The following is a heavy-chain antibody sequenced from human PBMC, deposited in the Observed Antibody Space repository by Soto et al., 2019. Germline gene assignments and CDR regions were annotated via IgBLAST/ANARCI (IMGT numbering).Heavy chain of an antibody. CDR2: IYWDDDK. V-gene: IGHV2-5*02. CDR3: AYRQDYRGSWASGWCDP. D-gene: IGHD6-13*01. CDR1: GFSLSTSGVG. J-gene: IGHJ5*02. Sequence: HITLKESGPTLVEPTQTLTLTCAFSGFSLSTSGVGVGWIRQPPGKALEWLAFIYWDDDKRYSPSLKTRLTIIKDTSINQVVLIMTNIDPLDTATYYCAYRQDYRGSWASGWCDPWGQGTLVTVSS.